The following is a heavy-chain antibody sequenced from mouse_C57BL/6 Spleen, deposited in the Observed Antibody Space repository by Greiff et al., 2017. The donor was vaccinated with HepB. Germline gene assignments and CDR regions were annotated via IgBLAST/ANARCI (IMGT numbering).Heavy chain of an antibody. Sequence: QVQLQQPGTELVKPGASVKLSCKASGYNFTSYWMHRVKQRPGQGLEWIGNINPSNGGTNYNEKFKSKATLTVDKSSSTAYMQLSSLTSEDSAVYYCARFPYYYGSSYFDYWGQGTTLTVSS. D-gene: IGHD1-1*01. CDR1: GYNFTSYW. CDR3: ARFPYYYGSSYFDY. CDR2: INPSNGGT. J-gene: IGHJ2*01. V-gene: IGHV1-53*01.